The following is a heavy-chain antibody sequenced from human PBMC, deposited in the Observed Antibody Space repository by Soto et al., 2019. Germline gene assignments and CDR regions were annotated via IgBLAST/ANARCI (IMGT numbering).Heavy chain of an antibody. V-gene: IGHV2-26*01. D-gene: IGHD4-17*01. J-gene: IGHJ6*02. CDR3: ARTPRRDTVTTHYYYYGMDG. CDR1: GFSLSNARMG. CDR2: IFSNDEK. Sequence: QVTLKESGPVLVKPTETLTLTCTVSGFSLSNARMGVSWIRQPPGKALEWLAHIFSNDEKSYSTSLKSRLTTSKDTSKSQVVLTMTNMDPVDTATYYCARTPRRDTVTTHYYYYGMDGWGQGTTVTVSS.